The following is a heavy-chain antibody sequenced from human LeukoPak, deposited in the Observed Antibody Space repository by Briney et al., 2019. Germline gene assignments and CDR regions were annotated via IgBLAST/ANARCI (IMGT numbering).Heavy chain of an antibody. D-gene: IGHD3-22*01. CDR3: ARVPSAYYDSSGYYYDPHAFDI. CDR2: INPNSGGT. CDR1: GYTFTGYY. V-gene: IGHV1-2*02. J-gene: IGHJ3*02. Sequence: ASVKVSCKASGYTFTGYYMHWVRQAPGQGLERMGWINPNSGGTNYAQKFQGRVTMTRDTSISTAYMELSRLRSDDTAVYYCARVPSAYYDSSGYYYDPHAFDIWGQGTMVTVSS.